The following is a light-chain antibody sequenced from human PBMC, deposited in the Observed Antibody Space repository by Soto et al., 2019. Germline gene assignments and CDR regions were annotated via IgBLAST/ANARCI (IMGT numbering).Light chain of an antibody. CDR1: SSDVGTHGY. CDR3: MCYAGGNNWV. CDR2: DVT. J-gene: IGLJ3*02. V-gene: IGLV2-8*01. Sequence: SVLSQPPSASGSPGQSVTISCTGTSSDVGTHGYVSWYQQHAGKAPKLMIYDVTKRPSGVPDRFSGSKSANTASLTVSGLQAEDEADYYCMCYAGGNNWVFGGGTKLTVL.